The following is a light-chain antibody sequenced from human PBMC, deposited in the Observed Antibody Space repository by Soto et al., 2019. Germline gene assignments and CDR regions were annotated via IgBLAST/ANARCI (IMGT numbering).Light chain of an antibody. V-gene: IGLV2-8*01. CDR3: AAWDDSLNGYV. CDR2: DVT. J-gene: IGLJ1*01. Sequence: QSALTQPPSASGSPGQSVTISCTGTSSDVGTHGYVSWYQQHAGKAPKLMIYDVTKRPSGVPDRFSGSKSGTSASLAISGLQSEDESDYYCAAWDDSLNGYVFGTGTKVTVL. CDR1: SSDVGTHGY.